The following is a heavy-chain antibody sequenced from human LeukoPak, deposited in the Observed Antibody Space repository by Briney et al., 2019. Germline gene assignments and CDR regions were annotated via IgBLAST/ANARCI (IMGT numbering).Heavy chain of an antibody. V-gene: IGHV4-39*07. J-gene: IGHJ6*03. CDR3: AREMMVDYYYYYYMDV. CDR1: SGSISTSNYY. D-gene: IGHD3-10*01. Sequence: SETLSLTCTVSSGSISTSNYYWGWIRQPPGKGLEWIGSIYYSGSTYYNPSLKSRVTISVDTSKNQFSLKLSSVTAADTAVYYCAREMMVDYYYYYYMDVWGKGTTVTVSS. CDR2: IYYSGST.